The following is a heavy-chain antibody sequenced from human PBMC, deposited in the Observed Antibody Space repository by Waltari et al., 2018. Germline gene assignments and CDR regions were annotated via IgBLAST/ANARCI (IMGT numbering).Heavy chain of an antibody. CDR2: MIPRLGIA. V-gene: IGHV1-69*10. D-gene: IGHD2-15*01. CDR1: EGTFSSYA. CDR3: ARGYCSGGSCYLGRYFDY. Sequence: QVQLVRSGTAGKTPGSSVKLPFKASEGTFSSYAIDWMRQSPGPGLEWMGGMIPRLGIANYAQKFQGRVTITADKSTSTAYMELSSMRSEDTAVYYCARGYCSGGSCYLGRYFDYWGHGTLVTVSS. J-gene: IGHJ4*01.